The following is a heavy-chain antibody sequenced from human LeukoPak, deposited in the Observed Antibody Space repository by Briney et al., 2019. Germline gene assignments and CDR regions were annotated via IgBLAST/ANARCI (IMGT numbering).Heavy chain of an antibody. CDR3: ARTIYYYESTSYFSDAFDV. CDR2: ISPTSAYI. D-gene: IGHD3-22*01. CDR1: GFTLSGQS. Sequence: PGGSLRLSCAATGFTLSGQSMNWVRQAPGKGLDWVSSISPTSAYIYYQDSVKGRFTISRDDAKNSLYLEMDSLRAEDTAVYYCARTIYYYESTSYFSDAFDVWGQGTMVTVSS. V-gene: IGHV3-21*01. J-gene: IGHJ3*01.